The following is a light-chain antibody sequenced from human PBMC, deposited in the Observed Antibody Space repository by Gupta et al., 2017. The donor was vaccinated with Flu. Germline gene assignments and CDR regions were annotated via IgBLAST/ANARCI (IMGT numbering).Light chain of an antibody. CDR1: SSNIGSNT. Sequence: QSVLTQPPSASGTPAQRVTISCSGSSSNIGSNTVNWYQQLPGTAPKLLIYSNNQRPSGVPDRFSGSKSGTSASMAISGLQAEDEADYYCAAWDDSRNGYVFGTGTKVTVL. J-gene: IGLJ1*01. CDR3: AAWDDSRNGYV. V-gene: IGLV1-44*01. CDR2: SNN.